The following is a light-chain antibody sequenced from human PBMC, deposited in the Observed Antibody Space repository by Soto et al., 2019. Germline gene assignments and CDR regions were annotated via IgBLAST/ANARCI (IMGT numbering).Light chain of an antibody. CDR2: AAS. Sequence: DIQMTQSPSSVSASVGDRITITCRARHGIGSWLAWYQQKPGKAPKLLISAASSLQSGVPSRFSGSGSGTDFTLSISSLQPEDFATYYCQQANGSPFTFGPGNKVDIK. CDR3: QQANGSPFT. CDR1: HGIGSW. J-gene: IGKJ3*01. V-gene: IGKV1D-12*01.